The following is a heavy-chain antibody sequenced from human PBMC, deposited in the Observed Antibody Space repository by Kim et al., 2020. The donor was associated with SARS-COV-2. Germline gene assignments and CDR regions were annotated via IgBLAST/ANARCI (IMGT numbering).Heavy chain of an antibody. D-gene: IGHD5-18*01. CDR2: INPNSGGT. CDR3: AREPPGRGKDSYGYDY. J-gene: IGHJ4*02. V-gene: IGHV1-2*04. Sequence: ASVKVSCKASGYTFTGYYMHWVRQAPGQGLEWMGWINPNSGGTNYAQKFQGWVTMTRDTSISTAYMELSRLRSDDTAVYYCAREPPGRGKDSYGYDYWGQGTLVTVSS. CDR1: GYTFTGYY.